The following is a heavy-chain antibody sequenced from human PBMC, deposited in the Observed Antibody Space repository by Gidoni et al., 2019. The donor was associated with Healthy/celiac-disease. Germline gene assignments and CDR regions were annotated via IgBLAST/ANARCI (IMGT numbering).Heavy chain of an antibody. V-gene: IGHV1-69*01. CDR2: IIPIFGTA. CDR3: ARELNQPLLSYYYYYMDV. J-gene: IGHJ6*03. D-gene: IGHD2-2*01. CDR1: GGTFSSYA. Sequence: QVQLVQSGAEVKKPGSSVKVSCKASGGTFSSYAISWVRQAPGQGLEWMGGIIPIFGTANYAQKFQGRVTITADESTSTAYMELSSLRSEDTAVYYCARELNQPLLSYYYYYMDVWGKGTTVTVSS.